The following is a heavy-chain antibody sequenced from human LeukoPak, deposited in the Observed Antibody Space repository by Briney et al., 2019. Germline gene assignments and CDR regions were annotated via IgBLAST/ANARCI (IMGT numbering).Heavy chain of an antibody. J-gene: IGHJ4*02. CDR3: ARVLVDGGRAHNSGIPRFDH. CDR2: IYYRGGT. Sequence: SETPSLTCSVSGFSISSGSFWAWIRQPPGKGLEYVGIIYYRGGTHYNPSLKSRVTMSVETFDNQFFLNLTSLTAADTAVYYCARVLVDGGRAHNSGIPRFDHWGRGTLVTVSS. CDR1: GFSISSGSF. V-gene: IGHV4-38-2*02. D-gene: IGHD3-16*01.